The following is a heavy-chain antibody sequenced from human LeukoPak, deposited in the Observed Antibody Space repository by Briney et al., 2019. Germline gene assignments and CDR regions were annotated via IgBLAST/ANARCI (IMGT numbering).Heavy chain of an antibody. V-gene: IGHV4-39*07. CDR2: IYYSGST. J-gene: IGHJ5*02. CDR3: AREARAAAGTLRRLSWFDP. Sequence: PSETLSLTCTVSGGSISSGSYYWSWIRQPPGKGLEWIGSIYYSGSTSYNPSLKSRVTISVDRSKNQFSLKLSSVTAADTAVYYCAREARAAAGTLRRLSWFDPWGQGTLVTVSS. D-gene: IGHD6-13*01. CDR1: GGSISSGSYY.